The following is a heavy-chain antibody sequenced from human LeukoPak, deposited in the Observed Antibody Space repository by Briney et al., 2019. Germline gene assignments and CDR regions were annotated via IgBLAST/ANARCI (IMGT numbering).Heavy chain of an antibody. V-gene: IGHV1-69*05. D-gene: IGHD2-15*01. CDR1: GGTFSSYA. CDR3: ARKYCSGGSCYSGFDY. CDR2: IIPIFGTA. Sequence: SVKVSCKASGGTFSSYAISRVRQAPGQGLEWMGGIIPIFGTANYAQKFQGRVTITTDESTSTAYMELSSLRSEDTAVYYCARKYCSGGSCYSGFDYWGQGTLVTVSS. J-gene: IGHJ4*02.